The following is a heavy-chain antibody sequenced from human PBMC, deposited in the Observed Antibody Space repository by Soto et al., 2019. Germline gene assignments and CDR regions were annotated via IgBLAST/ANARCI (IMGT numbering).Heavy chain of an antibody. CDR3: ASHPLATSCSRWWFDP. D-gene: IGHD2-2*01. V-gene: IGHV2-70*11. Sequence: SGPTLVNPTQTLTLTCTFSGFSLSTSGMCVSWIRQPPGKALEWLARIDWDDDKYYSTSLKTRLTISKDTSKNQVVLTMTNMDPVDTATYYCASHPLATSCSRWWFDPWGQGTLVTVSS. CDR1: GFSLSTSGMC. CDR2: IDWDDDK. J-gene: IGHJ5*02.